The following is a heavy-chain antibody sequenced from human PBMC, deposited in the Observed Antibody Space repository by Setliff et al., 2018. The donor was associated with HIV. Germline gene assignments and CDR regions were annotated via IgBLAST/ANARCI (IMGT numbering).Heavy chain of an antibody. CDR1: GYTFIDYY. J-gene: IGHJ5*02. V-gene: IGHV1-2*02. D-gene: IGHD3-16*01. CDR3: ARDPYDTSENPYDP. CDR2: INTDNGIT. Sequence: ASVKVSCKASGYTFIDYYIHWVRQAPGRGLEWMGWINTDNGITEYAENFQGRVAMTRDTSMSTAYMELNRLTFDDTAVYYCARDPYDTSENPYDPWGQGTLATVSS.